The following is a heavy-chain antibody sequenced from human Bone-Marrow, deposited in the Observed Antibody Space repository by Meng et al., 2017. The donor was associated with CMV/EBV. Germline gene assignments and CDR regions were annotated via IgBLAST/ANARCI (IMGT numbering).Heavy chain of an antibody. D-gene: IGHD3-3*01. J-gene: IGHJ4*02. CDR1: GFTFSSYA. Sequence: GESLKISCAASGFTFSSYAMSWVRQAPGKGLEWVSAISGSGGSTYYADSVKGRFTISRDNSKNTLYLQMNSLRAEDTAVYYCAKDRFLEWLLGSYFDYWGQGTLVTVSS. V-gene: IGHV3-23*01. CDR2: ISGSGGST. CDR3: AKDRFLEWLLGSYFDY.